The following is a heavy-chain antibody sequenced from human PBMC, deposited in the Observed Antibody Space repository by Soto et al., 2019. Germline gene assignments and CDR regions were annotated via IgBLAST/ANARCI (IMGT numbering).Heavy chain of an antibody. CDR1: GGSISSNY. J-gene: IGHJ4*02. CDR3: ASQMYGSSAYFDY. D-gene: IGHD4-17*01. V-gene: IGHV4-59*08. Sequence: PSETLSLTCTVSGGSISSNYWSWIRQPPGKGLEWIGYIYYGGSTHSNPSLKSRVIISLDTSKNQFSLKLSSVTAADTAVYYCASQMYGSSAYFDYWGQGALVTVSS. CDR2: IYYGGST.